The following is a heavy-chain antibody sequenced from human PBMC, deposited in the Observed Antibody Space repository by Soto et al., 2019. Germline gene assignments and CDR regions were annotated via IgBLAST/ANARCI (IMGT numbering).Heavy chain of an antibody. CDR2: IIPILGIA. V-gene: IGHV1-69*02. D-gene: IGHD1-26*01. Sequence: QVQLVQSGAEVKKPGSSVMVSCKASGGTFSSYTISWVRQAPGQGLEWMGRIIPILGIANYAQKFQGRVTITADKSTSRGYMELSSLRSKDTAMYYCARPLRSGSTLESGMAFWGKGTTVTVSS. J-gene: IGHJ6*04. CDR1: GGTFSSYT. CDR3: ARPLRSGSTLESGMAF.